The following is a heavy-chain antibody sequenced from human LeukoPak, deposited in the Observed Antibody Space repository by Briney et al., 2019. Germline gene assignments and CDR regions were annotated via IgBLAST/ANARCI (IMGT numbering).Heavy chain of an antibody. CDR1: GYTFSDYD. D-gene: IGHD1-26*01. Sequence: ASVKVSCKDSGYTFSDYDINWVRQATGQGLEWMGWINPNSGNAGYAQKFQGRVTMTRNTSISTAYMELSSLRSEDTAVYYCARALAWGGSSYSYYYMDVWDKGTTVTVSS. V-gene: IGHV1-8*01. CDR3: ARALAWGGSSYSYYYMDV. CDR2: INPNSGNA. J-gene: IGHJ6*03.